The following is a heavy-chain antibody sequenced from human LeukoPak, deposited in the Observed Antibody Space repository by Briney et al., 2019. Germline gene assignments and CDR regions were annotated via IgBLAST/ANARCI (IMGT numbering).Heavy chain of an antibody. CDR2: ISPNSGDT. J-gene: IGHJ6*02. V-gene: IGHV1-2*02. D-gene: IGHD6-19*01. CDR3: ARGGSSGWRSGMDV. CDR1: GYTFTGYY. Sequence: ASVKVSCKASGYTFTGYYMHWVRQAPGQGLEWMGWISPNSGDTDIAQKFQGGVTMTTDTSTSTAYMELRSLRSDDTAVYYCARGGSSGWRSGMDVWGQGTTVTVSS.